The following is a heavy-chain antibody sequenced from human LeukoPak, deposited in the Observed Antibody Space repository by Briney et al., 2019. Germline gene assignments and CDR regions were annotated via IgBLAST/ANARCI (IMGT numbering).Heavy chain of an antibody. V-gene: IGHV4-4*02. D-gene: IGHD6-13*01. CDR2: IYHSGST. Sequence: KSSETLSLTCAVSGGSISSSNWWSWVRQPPGKGLEWIGEIYHSGSTNYNPSLKSRVTILVDKSKNQFSLKLSSVTAADTAVYYCARDAIAAAGTGAFDIWGQGTMVTVSS. CDR1: GGSISSSNW. J-gene: IGHJ3*02. CDR3: ARDAIAAAGTGAFDI.